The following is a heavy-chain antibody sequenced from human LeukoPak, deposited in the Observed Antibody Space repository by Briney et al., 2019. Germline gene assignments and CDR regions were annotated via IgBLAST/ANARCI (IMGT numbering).Heavy chain of an antibody. CDR1: GYSISSGYY. D-gene: IGHD1-1*01. CDR3: ARGPPYMTAWSRVDY. Sequence: SETLSLTCAVSGYSISSGYYWGWIRQPPGKGLEWIGIVHHSGSTYYNPSLTSRVTISADTSKNQFSLNLSSVTAADTAVYYCARGPPYMTAWSRVDYWGQGTLVTVSS. V-gene: IGHV4-38-2*01. J-gene: IGHJ4*02. CDR2: VHHSGST.